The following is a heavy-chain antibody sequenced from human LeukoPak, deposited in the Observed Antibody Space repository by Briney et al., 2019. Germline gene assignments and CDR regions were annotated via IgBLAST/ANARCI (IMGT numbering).Heavy chain of an antibody. Sequence: ASVKVSCKASGYTFTSYAMHWVRQAPGQRLEWMGWINAGNGNTKYSQEFQGRVTITRDTSASTAYMELSSLRSEDMAVYYCAREGVRYYDSWSGYFDYWGQGTLVTVSS. CDR3: AREGVRYYDSWSGYFDY. CDR1: GYTFTSYA. V-gene: IGHV1-3*03. CDR2: INAGNGNT. D-gene: IGHD3-3*01. J-gene: IGHJ4*02.